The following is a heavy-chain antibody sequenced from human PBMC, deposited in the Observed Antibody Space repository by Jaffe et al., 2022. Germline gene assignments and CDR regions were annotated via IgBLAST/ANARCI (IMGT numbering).Heavy chain of an antibody. CDR1: GFTFSSYG. CDR2: IRYDGSNK. J-gene: IGHJ4*02. Sequence: QVQLVESGGGVVQPGGSLRLSCAASGFTFSSYGMHWVRQAPGKGLEWVAFIRYDGSNKYYADSVKGRFTISRDNSKNTLYLQMNSLRAEDTAVYYCAKDCLVGVGDCPSYYFDYWGQGTLVTVSS. V-gene: IGHV3-30*02. D-gene: IGHD2-21*01. CDR3: AKDCLVGVGDCPSYYFDY.